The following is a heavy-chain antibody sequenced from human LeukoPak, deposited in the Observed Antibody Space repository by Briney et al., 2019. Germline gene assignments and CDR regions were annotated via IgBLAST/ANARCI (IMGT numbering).Heavy chain of an antibody. Sequence: PGGSLRLSCAASGFTFDDYAMHWVRQAPGKGLEWVSLISWDGGSTYYADSVKGRFTISRDNSKNSLYLQMNSLRAEDTAVYYCAKIAAAGQFYYYYMDVWGKGTTVTISS. CDR1: GFTFDDYA. D-gene: IGHD6-13*01. CDR2: ISWDGGST. CDR3: AKIAAAGQFYYYYMDV. V-gene: IGHV3-43D*03. J-gene: IGHJ6*03.